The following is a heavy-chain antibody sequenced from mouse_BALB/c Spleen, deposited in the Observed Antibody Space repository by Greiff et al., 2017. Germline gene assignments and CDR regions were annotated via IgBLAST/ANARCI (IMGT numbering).Heavy chain of an antibody. CDR1: GFNIKDTY. J-gene: IGHJ2*01. CDR3: ARTGSSYENFDY. V-gene: IGHV14-3*02. CDR2: IDPANGNT. D-gene: IGHD1-1*01. Sequence: VQLQQSGAELVKPGASVKLSCTASGFNIKDTYMHWVKQRPEQGLEWIGRIDPANGNTKYDPKFQGKATITADTSSNTAYLQLSSLTSEDTAVYYCARTGSSYENFDYWGQGTTLTVSS.